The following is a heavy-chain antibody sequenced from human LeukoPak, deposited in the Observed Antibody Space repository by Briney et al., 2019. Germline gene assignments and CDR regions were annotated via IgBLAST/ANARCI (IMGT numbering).Heavy chain of an antibody. Sequence: ASVKVSCKASGYPFTGRYIHWVRQAPGQGLEWLGYLNPNSGYAKLAQKFQDWVTMTRDASVTTAYLELSRLKSDDTAIYYCTTDPARSTYASYCGYWGQGTLVTVSS. CDR2: LNPNSGYA. J-gene: IGHJ4*02. V-gene: IGHV1-2*04. D-gene: IGHD2-2*01. CDR1: GYPFTGRY. CDR3: TTDPARSTYASYCGY.